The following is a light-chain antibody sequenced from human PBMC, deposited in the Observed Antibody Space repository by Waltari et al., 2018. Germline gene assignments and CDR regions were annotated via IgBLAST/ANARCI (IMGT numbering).Light chain of an antibody. CDR2: KTN. CDR3: ASWDDDVSGVV. CDR1: GSNIGGTY. V-gene: IGLV1-47*01. Sequence: SVLTPPPSASGSPGQRVSISLSGSGSNIGGTYFYCYQQFPGSSPKVLLFKTNDRPSGVPNRFSGSKSGTSGALSSSGLRSEGEAEYYCASWDDDVSGVVVGGGTKLTVL. J-gene: IGLJ2*01.